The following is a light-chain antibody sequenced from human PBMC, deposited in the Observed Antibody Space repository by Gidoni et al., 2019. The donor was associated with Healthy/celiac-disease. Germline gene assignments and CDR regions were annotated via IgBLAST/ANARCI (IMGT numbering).Light chain of an antibody. V-gene: IGKV3-11*01. CDR2: DAS. J-gene: IGKJ2*01. CDR3: QQRSNWPPLYT. Sequence: EMVLTQSPATLSLSPGERATLSCRASQSVSSYLAWYQQKPGQAPRLLIYDASNRATGIPARFSGSGSWTDFTLTISRLEPQDFAVYYCQQRSNWPPLYTFGQGTKLEIK. CDR1: QSVSSY.